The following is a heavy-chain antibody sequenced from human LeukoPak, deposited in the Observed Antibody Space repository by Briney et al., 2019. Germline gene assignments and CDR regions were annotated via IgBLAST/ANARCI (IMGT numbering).Heavy chain of an antibody. V-gene: IGHV3-33*01. D-gene: IGHD6-13*01. CDR2: IWYDGSNG. CDR1: GFSFSSYG. CDR3: ARPPQQRVWFFDD. J-gene: IGHJ4*02. Sequence: GGSLRLSCAASGFSFSSYGMHWVRQAPGKGLEWVAAIWYDGSNGYYEDSVKGGFTISRDNSKNTVYLQMDSLRVEDTAVYYCARPPQQRVWFFDDWGQGTLVTVSS.